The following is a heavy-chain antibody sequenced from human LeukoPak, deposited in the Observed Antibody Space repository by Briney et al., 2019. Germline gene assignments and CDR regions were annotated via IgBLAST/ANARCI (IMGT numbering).Heavy chain of an antibody. CDR3: ASDIIASDAFDI. D-gene: IGHD6-13*01. CDR2: INPNSGGT. CDR1: GYTFTGNY. J-gene: IGHJ3*02. V-gene: IGHV1-2*02. Sequence: ASVKVSCKASGYTFTGNYMHWVRQAPGQGLEWMGWINPNSGGTNYAQKFQGRVTMTRDTSISTAYMELSRLRSDDTAVYYCASDIIASDAFDIWGQGTMVTVSS.